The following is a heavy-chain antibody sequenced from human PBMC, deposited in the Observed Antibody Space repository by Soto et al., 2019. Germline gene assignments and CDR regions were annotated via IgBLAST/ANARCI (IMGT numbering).Heavy chain of an antibody. CDR2: IDYDGTTT. CDR1: GFSFDSYW. J-gene: IGHJ1*01. CDR3: TRGPRASSGGTGAY. Sequence: EVQLVESGGGLVQPGGSLRLSCAASGFSFDSYWMHWVRQAPGQGPMWGSRIDYDGTTTNYADSVKGRFTISRDNAKSTLYLQMNSLRPEDTAVYYCTRGPRASSGGTGAYWGKGTLITVSS. D-gene: IGHD2-2*01. V-gene: IGHV3-74*01.